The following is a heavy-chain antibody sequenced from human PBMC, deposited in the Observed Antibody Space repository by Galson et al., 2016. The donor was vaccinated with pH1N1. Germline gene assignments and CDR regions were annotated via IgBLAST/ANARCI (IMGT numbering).Heavy chain of an antibody. D-gene: IGHD6-19*01. Sequence: SLRLSCAASGFLFSGYTMNWIRQAPGKGPEWVSGISWNSGSIGYADSVKGRFTISRDNAKNSLYLQMNSLRAEDTALYYCARAHGYSSGWYDYWGQGTLVTVSS. V-gene: IGHV3-9*01. CDR1: GFLFSGYT. J-gene: IGHJ4*02. CDR3: ARAHGYSSGWYDY. CDR2: ISWNSGSI.